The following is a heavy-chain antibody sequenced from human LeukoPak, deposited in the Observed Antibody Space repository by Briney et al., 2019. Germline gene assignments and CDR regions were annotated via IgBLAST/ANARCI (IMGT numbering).Heavy chain of an antibody. V-gene: IGHV4-59*08. J-gene: IGHJ4*02. CDR2: IYYTGGT. CDR3: ARHPGVAAAGTAERFDY. Sequence: SETLSLTCTVSGGSISNYYWSWIRQPPGKGLEWIGYIYYTGGTNYNPSLKSRVTISVDTPKNQFSLKLNSVTAADTAVYYCARHPGVAAAGTAERFDYWGQGTLVTVSS. D-gene: IGHD6-13*01. CDR1: GGSISNYY.